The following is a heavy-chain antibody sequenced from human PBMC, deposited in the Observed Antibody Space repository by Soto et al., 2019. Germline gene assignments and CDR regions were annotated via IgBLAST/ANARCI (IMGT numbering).Heavy chain of an antibody. D-gene: IGHD3-22*01. CDR3: ARARYYYDSSGYYYETTEPLYELDY. J-gene: IGHJ4*02. CDR1: GFTFSSYW. Sequence: GGSLRLSCAASGFTFSSYWMHWVRQAPGKGLVWVSRINSDGSSTSYADSVKGRFTISRDNAKNTLYLQMNSLRAEDTAVYYCARARYYYDSSGYYYETTEPLYELDYWGQGTLVTVSS. V-gene: IGHV3-74*01. CDR2: INSDGSST.